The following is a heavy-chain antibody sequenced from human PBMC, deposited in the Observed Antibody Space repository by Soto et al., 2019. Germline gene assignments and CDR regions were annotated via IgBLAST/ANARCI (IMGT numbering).Heavy chain of an antibody. CDR2: ISASNGNT. V-gene: IGHV1-18*04. CDR1: GYTFTSYG. D-gene: IGHD2-2*02. Sequence: ASVKVSCKASGYTFTSYGITWVRQAPGQGLEWMEWISASNGNTNYAQKLQGRVTMTTDTSTSTAYMELRSLRSDDTAVYYCARDTVIVVVPAAIQYYYYYYGMDVWGQGTTVTVSS. J-gene: IGHJ6*02. CDR3: ARDTVIVVVPAAIQYYYYYYGMDV.